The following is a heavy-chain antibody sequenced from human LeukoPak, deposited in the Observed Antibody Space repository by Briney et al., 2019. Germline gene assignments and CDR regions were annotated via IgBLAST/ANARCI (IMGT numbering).Heavy chain of an antibody. CDR3: ARVSMVRGVMYNWFDP. D-gene: IGHD3-10*01. Sequence: ASVKVSCKASGYTLTSYYMHWVRQAPGQGLEWMGIINPSGGSTSYAQKFQGRVTMTRDTSTSTVYMELSSLRSEDTAVYYCARVSMVRGVMYNWFDPWGQGTLATVSS. CDR2: INPSGGST. J-gene: IGHJ5*02. V-gene: IGHV1-46*03. CDR1: GYTLTSYY.